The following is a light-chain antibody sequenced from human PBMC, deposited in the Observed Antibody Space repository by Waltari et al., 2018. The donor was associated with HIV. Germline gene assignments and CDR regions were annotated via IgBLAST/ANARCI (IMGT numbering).Light chain of an antibody. CDR2: EVN. CDR1: SSDVGSYNL. J-gene: IGLJ2*01. CDR3: SSYATAGTYVL. Sequence: QSALTQPASVSGSPGQSITISCTGTSSDVGSYNLSSWYQQHPGKAPKLMISEVNKRPSGVSNRFSGSKSGNTASLTISGLQAEDEADYYCSSYATAGTYVLFGGGTKLTVL. V-gene: IGLV2-23*02.